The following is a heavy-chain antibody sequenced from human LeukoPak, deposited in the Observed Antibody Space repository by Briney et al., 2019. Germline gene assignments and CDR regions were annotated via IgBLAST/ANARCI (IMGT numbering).Heavy chain of an antibody. CDR2: IKQGGSEK. J-gene: IGHJ6*04. V-gene: IGHV3-7*01. CDR3: AELGITMIGGV. Sequence: GGSLRLSCAASGFTSSSYWMSWVRQAPGKGLEWVANIKQGGSEKYYVDSVKGRFTISRDNAKNSLYLQMNSLRAEDTAVYYCAELGITMIGGVWGKGTTVTISS. D-gene: IGHD3-10*02. CDR1: GFTSSSYW.